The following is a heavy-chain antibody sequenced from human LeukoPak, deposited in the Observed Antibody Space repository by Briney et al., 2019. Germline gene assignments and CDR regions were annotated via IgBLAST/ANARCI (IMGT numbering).Heavy chain of an antibody. J-gene: IGHJ4*02. CDR2: ISWDGGST. V-gene: IGHV3-43*01. CDR3: AKDAFCSSTSCSPY. Sequence: GGSLRLSCAASGFTFSNYWMHWVRQAPGKGLEWVSLISWDGGSTYYADSVKGRFTISRDNSKNSLYLQMNSLRTEDTALYYCAKDAFCSSTSCSPYWGQGTLVTVSS. D-gene: IGHD2-2*01. CDR1: GFTFSNYW.